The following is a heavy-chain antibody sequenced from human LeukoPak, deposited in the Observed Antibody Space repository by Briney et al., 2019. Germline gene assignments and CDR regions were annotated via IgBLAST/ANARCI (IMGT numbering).Heavy chain of an antibody. V-gene: IGHV1-18*01. Sequence: ASVKVSCKVSGYTLTELSMHWVRQAPGKGLEWMGWISAYNGNTNYAQKLQGRVTMTTDTSTSTAYMELRSLRSDDTAVYYCARDRDSLFDYWGQGTLVTVSS. CDR3: ARDRDSLFDY. CDR2: ISAYNGNT. J-gene: IGHJ4*02. D-gene: IGHD3-10*01. CDR1: GYTLTELS.